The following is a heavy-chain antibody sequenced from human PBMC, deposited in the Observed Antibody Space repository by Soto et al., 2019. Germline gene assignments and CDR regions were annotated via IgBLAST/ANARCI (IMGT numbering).Heavy chain of an antibody. CDR2: ISWNSGSI. CDR3: AKSTAYWSGYNGWGYYNGMDV. CDR1: GFTFDDYA. V-gene: IGHV3-9*01. J-gene: IGHJ6*01. D-gene: IGHD3-3*01. Sequence: QPGGSLRLSCAASGFTFDDYAMHWVRQAPGKGLEWVSGISWNSGSIGYADSVKGRFTISRDNAKNSLYLQMNSLRAEDTALYYCAKSTAYWSGYNGWGYYNGMDVWRQGTTVTVSS.